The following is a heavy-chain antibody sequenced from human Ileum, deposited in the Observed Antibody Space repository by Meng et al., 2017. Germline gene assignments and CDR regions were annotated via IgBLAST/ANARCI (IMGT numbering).Heavy chain of an antibody. Sequence: QLRLQESGPGLVEPSETLSLTCSVSGDSISSGGYYWSWIRQHPGKGLEWIGYIYYSGTTYYNPSLKSRVTISVDTSKNQFSLKLSSVTAADTAVYYCAREPPAAAGTGADYWGQGTLVTVSS. CDR2: IYYSGTT. J-gene: IGHJ4*02. CDR3: AREPPAAAGTGADY. V-gene: IGHV4-31*03. D-gene: IGHD6-13*01. CDR1: GDSISSGGYY.